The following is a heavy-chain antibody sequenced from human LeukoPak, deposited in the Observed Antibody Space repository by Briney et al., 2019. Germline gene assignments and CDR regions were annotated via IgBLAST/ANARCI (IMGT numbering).Heavy chain of an antibody. V-gene: IGHV4-4*09. CDR2: IYTSGST. CDR3: AREQNDAFDI. CDR1: GGSISSYY. J-gene: IGHJ3*02. D-gene: IGHD6-13*01. Sequence: PSETLSLTCTVSGGSISSYYWSWIRQPPGKGLEWIGYIYTSGSTNYNPSLKSRVTISVDTSKNQFSLKLSSVTAADTAVYYCAREQNDAFDIWGQGTMVTVSS.